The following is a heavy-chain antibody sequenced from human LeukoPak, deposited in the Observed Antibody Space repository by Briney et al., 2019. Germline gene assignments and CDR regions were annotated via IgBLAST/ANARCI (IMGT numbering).Heavy chain of an antibody. Sequence: PGRSLRLSCAASGFTFSSYAMHWVRQAPGKGLEWVAVISYDGSNKYYADSVKGRFTISRDNSKNTLYLQMNSLRAEDTAVYYCARDITMVRGVIDYWGQGTLVTVSS. CDR1: GFTFSSYA. D-gene: IGHD3-10*01. J-gene: IGHJ4*02. V-gene: IGHV3-30-3*01. CDR2: ISYDGSNK. CDR3: ARDITMVRGVIDY.